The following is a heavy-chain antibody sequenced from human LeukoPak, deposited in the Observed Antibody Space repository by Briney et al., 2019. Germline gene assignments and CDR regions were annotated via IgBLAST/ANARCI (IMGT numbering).Heavy chain of an antibody. CDR2: INSDGSST. Sequence: GGSLRLPCEASGFTISSYWMHWVRQAPGKGLVWVSRINSDGSSTGYADSVKGRFTISRDNAKNTLYLQMNSLRVDDTAMYYCAREDSGSYRRWVAFDIWGQGTMVTDSS. J-gene: IGHJ3*02. CDR3: AREDSGSYRRWVAFDI. V-gene: IGHV3-74*01. D-gene: IGHD1-26*01. CDR1: GFTISSYW.